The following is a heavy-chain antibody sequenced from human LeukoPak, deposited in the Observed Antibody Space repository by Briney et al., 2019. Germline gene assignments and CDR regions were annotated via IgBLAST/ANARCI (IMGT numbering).Heavy chain of an antibody. CDR2: INPNSGGT. CDR1: GYTFTGYY. Sequence: ASVKVSCKGSGYTFTGYYMHWVRQAPGQGLEWMGWINPNSGGTNYAQKFQGWVTMTRDTSISTAYMELSRLRSDDTAVYYCARAENYYDSSGYQDWGQGTLVTVSS. J-gene: IGHJ4*02. V-gene: IGHV1-2*04. D-gene: IGHD3-22*01. CDR3: ARAENYYDSSGYQD.